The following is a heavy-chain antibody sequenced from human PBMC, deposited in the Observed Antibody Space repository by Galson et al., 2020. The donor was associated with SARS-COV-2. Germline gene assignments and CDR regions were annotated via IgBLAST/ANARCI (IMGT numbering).Heavy chain of an antibody. D-gene: IGHD2-21*02. V-gene: IGHV4-39*01. CDR2: IYYSGST. CDR3: ASSAIVVVTATLTNAFDI. Sequence: SETLSLTCTVPAGSISSSSYYWGWIRQPPGKGLEWIGSIYYSGSTYYNPSLKSRVTISVDTSKNQFSLKLSSVTAADTAVYYCASSAIVVVTATLTNAFDIWGQGTMVTVSS. CDR1: AGSISSSSYY. J-gene: IGHJ3*02.